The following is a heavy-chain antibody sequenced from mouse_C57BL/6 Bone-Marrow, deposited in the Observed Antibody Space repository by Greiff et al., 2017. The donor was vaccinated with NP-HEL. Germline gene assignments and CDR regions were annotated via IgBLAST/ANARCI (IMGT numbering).Heavy chain of an antibody. D-gene: IGHD2-5*01. Sequence: EVQLVESEGGLVQPGSSMKLSCTASGFTFSDYYMAWVRQVPEKGLEWVANINYDGSSTYYLDSLKSRFIISRDNAKNILYLQMSSLKSEDTATYYCAREDSNYVAYWGQGTLVTVSA. CDR2: INYDGSST. CDR3: AREDSNYVAY. J-gene: IGHJ3*01. CDR1: GFTFSDYY. V-gene: IGHV5-16*01.